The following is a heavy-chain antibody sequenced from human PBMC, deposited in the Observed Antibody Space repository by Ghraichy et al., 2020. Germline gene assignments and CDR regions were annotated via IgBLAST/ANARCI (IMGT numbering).Heavy chain of an antibody. Sequence: GGSLRLSCAGSGFNFTAAWMNWVRQAPGTGLEWVAGIKPDGSETFHVDSVTGRFTISRDNAKNSLYLQMNSLRAEDSAFYYYVRDRAFKCFDYWGQGRLVTVSS. CDR1: GFNFTAAW. J-gene: IGHJ4*02. D-gene: IGHD3-10*01. V-gene: IGHV3-7*03. CDR3: VRDRAFKCFDY. CDR2: IKPDGSET.